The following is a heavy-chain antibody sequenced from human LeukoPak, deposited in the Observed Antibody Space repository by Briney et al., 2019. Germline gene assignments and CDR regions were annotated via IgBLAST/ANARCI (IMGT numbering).Heavy chain of an antibody. V-gene: IGHV3-7*01. D-gene: IGHD2-2*01. CDR3: ARQIVVVPAASPFPPDV. Sequence: GGSLRLSCAASGFTFSSYWMSWVRQAPGKGLEWVANIKQDGSEKYYVDSVKGRFTISRDNAKNSLYLQMNSLRAEDTAVYYCARQIVVVPAASPFPPDVWGKGTTVTVSS. CDR2: IKQDGSEK. CDR1: GFTFSSYW. J-gene: IGHJ6*04.